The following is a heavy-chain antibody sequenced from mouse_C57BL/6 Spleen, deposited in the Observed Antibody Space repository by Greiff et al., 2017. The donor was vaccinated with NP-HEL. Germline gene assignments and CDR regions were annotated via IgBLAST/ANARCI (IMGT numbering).Heavy chain of an antibody. CDR1: GYTFTSYW. V-gene: IGHV1-55*01. Sequence: QVQLKQPGAELVKPGASVKMSCKASGYTFTSYWITWVKQRPGQGLEWIGDIYPGSGSTNYNEKFKSKATLTVDTSSSTAYMQLSSLTSEDSAVYYCARCAAYYYGSSWFAYWGQGTLVTVSA. D-gene: IGHD1-1*01. CDR3: ARCAAYYYGSSWFAY. J-gene: IGHJ3*01. CDR2: IYPGSGST.